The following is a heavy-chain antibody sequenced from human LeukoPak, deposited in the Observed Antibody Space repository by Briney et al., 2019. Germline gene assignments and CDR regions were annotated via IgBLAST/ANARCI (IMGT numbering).Heavy chain of an antibody. CDR3: ARDAPYYGSGLDWFDP. J-gene: IGHJ5*02. Sequence: SVKVSCKASGGTFSSYAISWVRQAPGQGLEWMGGIIPIFGTANYAQKFQGRVTITADESTSTAYMELSSLRSEDTAVYYCARDAPYYGSGLDWFDPWGQGTLVTVSS. V-gene: IGHV1-69*01. CDR2: IIPIFGTA. D-gene: IGHD3-10*01. CDR1: GGTFSSYA.